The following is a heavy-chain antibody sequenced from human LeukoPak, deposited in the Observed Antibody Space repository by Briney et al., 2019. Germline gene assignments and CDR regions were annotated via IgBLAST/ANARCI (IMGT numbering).Heavy chain of an antibody. CDR3: ASRRYSYGYGYYYYYMDV. CDR2: INHSGST. V-gene: IGHV4-38-2*02. J-gene: IGHJ6*03. Sequence: SETLSLTCSVSGYSISSNYYWGWIRQPPGKGLEWIGEINHSGSTNYNPSLKSRVTISVDTSKNQFSLKLSSVTAADTAVYYCASRRYSYGYGYYYYYMDVWGKGTTVTIS. D-gene: IGHD5-18*01. CDR1: GYSISSNYY.